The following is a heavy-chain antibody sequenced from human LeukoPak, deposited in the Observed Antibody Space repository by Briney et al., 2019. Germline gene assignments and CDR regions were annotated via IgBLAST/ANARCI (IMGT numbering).Heavy chain of an antibody. Sequence: GGSLRLSCAASGFTFNNYALSWARQAPVKGLEWVSAISGDGTRTYYADSVKGRFTISRDNSKNTLYLEMSSLRVEDTAIYYCAKWPEGAMDYFDYWGQGTLVTVSS. CDR1: GFTFNNYA. D-gene: IGHD3-16*01. J-gene: IGHJ4*02. CDR2: ISGDGTRT. V-gene: IGHV3-23*01. CDR3: AKWPEGAMDYFDY.